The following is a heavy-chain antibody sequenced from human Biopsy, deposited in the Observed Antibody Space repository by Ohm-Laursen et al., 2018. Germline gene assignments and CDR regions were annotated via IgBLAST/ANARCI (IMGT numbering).Heavy chain of an antibody. CDR1: GDSVTKYY. Sequence: SDTLSLTCTVSGDSVTKYYWSWIRQSPGKGLEWIGHIYYSVMTNYNPSLQSRVSISVDTSRNQVSLTLSSVTAADTAVYYCARDSGILNYGNFKYYHYYGMDVWGQGTKVTVS. J-gene: IGHJ6*02. D-gene: IGHD4-11*01. CDR3: ARDSGILNYGNFKYYHYYGMDV. V-gene: IGHV4-59*02. CDR2: IYYSVMT.